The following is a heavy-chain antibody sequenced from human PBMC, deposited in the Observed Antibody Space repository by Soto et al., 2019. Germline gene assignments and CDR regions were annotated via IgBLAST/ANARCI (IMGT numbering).Heavy chain of an antibody. J-gene: IGHJ4*02. Sequence: PSETLSLTCVVSGGSISTSHWWTWVRQPPGKGLEWIGEIYHSGSTNYNPSLKSRVSISVDTSRNQFSLSLSSVTAADTAVYYWASSGGGEDYWGQGTLVTVSS. CDR2: IYHSGST. CDR1: GGSISTSHW. CDR3: ASSGGGEDY. V-gene: IGHV4-4*02. D-gene: IGHD3-16*01.